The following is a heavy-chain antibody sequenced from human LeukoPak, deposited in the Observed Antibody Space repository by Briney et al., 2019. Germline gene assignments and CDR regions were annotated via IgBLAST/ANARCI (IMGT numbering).Heavy chain of an antibody. CDR3: AKDPQGD. V-gene: IGHV3-23*01. D-gene: IGHD3-16*01. CDR1: GFAFTNYA. Sequence: GGSLTLSCAASGFAFTNYAMSSVRQAPGKGLEWVSAISGSGGSTYYADSVKGRFTISRDNFKSTLFLQMDSLRAEDTAVYYCAKDPQGDWGQGTLVTVSS. CDR2: ISGSGGST. J-gene: IGHJ4*02.